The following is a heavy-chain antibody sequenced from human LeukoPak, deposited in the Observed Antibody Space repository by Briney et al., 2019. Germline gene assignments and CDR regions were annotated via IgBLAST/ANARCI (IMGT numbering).Heavy chain of an antibody. CDR1: GGSISSHY. CDR3: ARHLTVTTKHFDY. Sequence: PSETLSLTCTVSGGSISSHYWSWIRQPPGKGLKGIGYIYYRGSTNYNAPFKRRVTISVDTCKNQFSLKLSSVTAADTAVYYCARHLTVTTKHFDYWGQGSLVTVSS. J-gene: IGHJ4*02. V-gene: IGHV4-59*11. CDR2: IYYRGST. D-gene: IGHD4-17*01.